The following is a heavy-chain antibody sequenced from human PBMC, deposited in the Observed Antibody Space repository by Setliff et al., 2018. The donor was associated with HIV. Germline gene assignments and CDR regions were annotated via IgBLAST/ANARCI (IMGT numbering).Heavy chain of an antibody. D-gene: IGHD2-21*01. J-gene: IGHJ4*02. V-gene: IGHV3-74*03. Sequence: GSLRLSCAASGFTFSYHWMHWVRQAPGQGLVWVSRINNDGIYPTYADSVKGRFTISRDNAKSTLYLQMDSLRAEDTAVYYCARGIPGGGIDYWGQGTLVTVSS. CDR3: ARGIPGGGIDY. CDR1: GFTFSYHW. CDR2: INNDGIYP.